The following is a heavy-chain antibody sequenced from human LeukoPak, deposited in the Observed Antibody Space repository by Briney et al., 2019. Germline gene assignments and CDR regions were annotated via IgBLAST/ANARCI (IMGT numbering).Heavy chain of an antibody. CDR3: ARGGRVTMVRGVIGALYSNY. J-gene: IGHJ4*02. Sequence: SETLSLTCAVYGGSFSGYYWSWIRQPPGKGLEWIGEINHSGSTNYNPSLKSRVTISVDTSKNQFSLKLSSVTAADTAVYYCARGGRVTMVRGVIGALYSNYWGQGTLVTVSS. V-gene: IGHV4-34*01. CDR1: GGSFSGYY. CDR2: INHSGST. D-gene: IGHD3-10*01.